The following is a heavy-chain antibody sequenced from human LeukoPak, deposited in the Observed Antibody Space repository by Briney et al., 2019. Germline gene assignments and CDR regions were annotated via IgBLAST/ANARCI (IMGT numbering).Heavy chain of an antibody. CDR3: V. Sequence: GGSLRLSCAASGFTFSRYWMTWVRQAPGKGLEWVASIKQDGSKTYYLESVKGRFSISRDNAKNSLFLEVNSLRAEDTALYFGVWGQGTMIIVSA. CDR1: GFTFSRYW. CDR2: IKQDGSKT. J-gene: IGHJ3*01. V-gene: IGHV3-7*01.